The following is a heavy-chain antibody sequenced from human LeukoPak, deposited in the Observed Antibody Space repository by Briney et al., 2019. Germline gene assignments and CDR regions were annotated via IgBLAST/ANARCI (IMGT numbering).Heavy chain of an antibody. J-gene: IGHJ4*02. D-gene: IGHD5-24*01. CDR1: GFTFGDYA. Sequence: PGGSLRLSCTASGFTFGDYAMSWVRQAPGKGLEWVAVISYDGSNKYYADSVKGRFTISRDNSKNTLYLQMNSLRAEDTAVYYCAREWPMTPYFDYWGQGTLVTVSS. V-gene: IGHV3-30*04. CDR2: ISYDGSNK. CDR3: AREWPMTPYFDY.